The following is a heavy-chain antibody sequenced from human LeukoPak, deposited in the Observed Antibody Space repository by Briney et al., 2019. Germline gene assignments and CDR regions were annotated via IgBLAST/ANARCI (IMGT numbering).Heavy chain of an antibody. CDR2: ISYDGSNK. CDR3: ARDFSLMTAVTPRRWWGNWFDP. V-gene: IGHV3-30*04. Sequence: PGGSLRLSCAASGFTFSGSAMHWVRQAPGKGLEWVAVISYDGSNKYYADSVKGRFTISRDNSKNTLYLQMNSLRAEDTAVYYCARDFSLMTAVTPRRWWGNWFDPWGQGTLVTVSS. D-gene: IGHD4-17*01. J-gene: IGHJ5*02. CDR1: GFTFSGSA.